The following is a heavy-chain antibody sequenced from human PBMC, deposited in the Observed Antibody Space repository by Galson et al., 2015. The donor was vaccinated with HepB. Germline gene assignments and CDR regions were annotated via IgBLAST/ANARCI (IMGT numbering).Heavy chain of an antibody. CDR1: GFTFNTYS. Sequence: SLRLSCAASGFTFNTYSMSWVRQAPGMGLEWVSYISGSSATIYYADSVKGRFTISRDNAKNSLYLQMNSLRAEDTAVYYCARDRECSGGRCYSDYWGQATLVTVSS. D-gene: IGHD2-15*01. CDR3: ARDRECSGGRCYSDY. J-gene: IGHJ4*02. CDR2: ISGSSATI. V-gene: IGHV3-48*04.